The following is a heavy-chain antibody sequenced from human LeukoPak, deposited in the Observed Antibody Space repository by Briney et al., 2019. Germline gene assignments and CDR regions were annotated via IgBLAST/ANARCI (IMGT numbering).Heavy chain of an antibody. CDR1: GGTFSSYA. CDR3: ARASSSGMVITTIDY. CDR2: IIPILGIA. D-gene: IGHD3-22*01. V-gene: IGHV1-69*04. J-gene: IGHJ4*02. Sequence: GASVKVSCKASGGTFSSYAISWVRQAPGQGLEWMGRIIPILGIANYAQKFQGRVTMTRDTSTSTVYMELSSLRSEDTAVYYCARASSSGMVITTIDYWGQGTLVTVSS.